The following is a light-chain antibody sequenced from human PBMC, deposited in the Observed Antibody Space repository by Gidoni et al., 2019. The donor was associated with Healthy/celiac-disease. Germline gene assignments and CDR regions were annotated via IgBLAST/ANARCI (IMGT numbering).Light chain of an antibody. J-gene: IGKJ1*01. CDR3: QQYYSTTQST. Sequence: DIVMTQSPDSLAVSLGERATINCKSSQSVLYSSNNKNYLAWYQQKPGQPPKLLIYWASTRETGVPDRFSGSGSGTDFTLTISSRQAEDVAVDYCQQYYSTTQSTFGQGTKVEIK. CDR2: WAS. CDR1: QSVLYSSNNKNY. V-gene: IGKV4-1*01.